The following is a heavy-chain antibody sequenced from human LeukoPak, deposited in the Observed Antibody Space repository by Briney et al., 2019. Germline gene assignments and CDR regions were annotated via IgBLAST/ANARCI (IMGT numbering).Heavy chain of an antibody. V-gene: IGHV3-74*01. D-gene: IGHD2-2*02. J-gene: IGHJ5*01. CDR1: GFRFSSYW. CDR2: INSDGSTT. Sequence: GGSLRLSCAASGFRFSSYWMHWVRQAPGTGLVWVSRINSDGSTTSYADSVKGRFTISRDNAKNTVYLQMNSLRAEDTAVYYCARASHYTIPFDSGGQGTLVTVSS. CDR3: ARASHYTIPFDS.